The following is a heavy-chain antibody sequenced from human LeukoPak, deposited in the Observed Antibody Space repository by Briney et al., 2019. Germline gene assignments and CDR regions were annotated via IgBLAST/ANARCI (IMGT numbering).Heavy chain of an antibody. CDR2: ISYDGSNK. V-gene: IGHV3-30-3*01. Sequence: PGGSLRLSCAASGFTFSSYAMHWVRQAPGKGLEWVAVISYDGSNKYYADSVKGRFTISRDNSKNTLYLQMNSLRAEDTAVYYCTTDLSPPHYYDSSGYRIDYWGQGTLVTVSS. J-gene: IGHJ4*02. CDR1: GFTFSSYA. CDR3: TTDLSPPHYYDSSGYRIDY. D-gene: IGHD3-22*01.